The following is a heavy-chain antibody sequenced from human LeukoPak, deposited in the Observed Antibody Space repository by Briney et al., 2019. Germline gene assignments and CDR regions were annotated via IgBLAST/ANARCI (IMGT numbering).Heavy chain of an antibody. J-gene: IGHJ4*02. Sequence: SETLSLTCTVSGGSISSYYWSWIRQPPGKGLEWIGHIYYSGSTNYNPSLKSRVTISVDTSKNQFSLKLSSVTAADTAVYYCARGLDSRGSLRYIFDYWGQGTLVTVSS. D-gene: IGHD3-22*01. V-gene: IGHV4-59*01. CDR3: ARGLDSRGSLRYIFDY. CDR2: IYYSGST. CDR1: GGSISSYY.